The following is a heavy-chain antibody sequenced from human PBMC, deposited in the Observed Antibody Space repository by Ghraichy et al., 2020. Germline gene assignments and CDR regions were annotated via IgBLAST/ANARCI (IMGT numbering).Heavy chain of an antibody. V-gene: IGHV3-23*01. J-gene: IGHJ5*02. CDR2: ISGSGGST. CDR1: GFTFSSYA. Sequence: GESLRLSCAASGFTFSSYAMSWVRQAPGKGLEWVSAISGSGGSTYYADSVKGRFTISRDNSKNTLYLQMNSLRAEDTAVYYCAKAAFWSGYYSPRAFDPWGQGTLVTVSS. CDR3: AKAAFWSGYYSPRAFDP. D-gene: IGHD3-3*01.